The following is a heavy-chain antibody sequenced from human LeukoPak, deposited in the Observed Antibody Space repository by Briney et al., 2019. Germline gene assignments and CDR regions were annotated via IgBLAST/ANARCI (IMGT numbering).Heavy chain of an antibody. V-gene: IGHV4-39*01. CDR3: ATRHPDGAFDI. Sequence: DWIGSIYYSVTTYYTPCSKSRITKSVDTSKTQFSLRLRSVTAADTAVYYCATRHPDGAFDIWGQGTLVSVSS. CDR2: IYYSVTT. J-gene: IGHJ3*02.